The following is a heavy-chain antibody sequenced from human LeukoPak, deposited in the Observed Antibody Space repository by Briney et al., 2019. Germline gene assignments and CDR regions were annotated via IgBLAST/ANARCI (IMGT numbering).Heavy chain of an antibody. D-gene: IGHD3-22*01. CDR2: ISCNSGSI. CDR1: GFTFDDYA. Sequence: GGSLRLSCAASGFTFDDYAMHWVRQAPGKGLEWVSGISCNSGSIGYADSVKGRFTISRDNAKNSLYLQMNSLRAEDTALYYCAKDQVDYYDSSGYSAFDYWGQGTTVTVSS. CDR3: AKDQVDYYDSSGYSAFDY. J-gene: IGHJ4*03. V-gene: IGHV3-9*01.